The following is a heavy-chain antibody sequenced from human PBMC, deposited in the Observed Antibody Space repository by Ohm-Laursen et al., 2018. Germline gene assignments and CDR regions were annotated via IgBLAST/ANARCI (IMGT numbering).Heavy chain of an antibody. Sequence: SLRLSCAASGFTFSNYRMSWVRQAPGEGLEWVANIKHDGSEKYYVDSVKGRFTMSRDNAKNSLYLQMNSLRAEDTAVYYCARVGGGLLDYWGQGTLVTVSS. V-gene: IGHV3-7*03. CDR3: ARVGGGLLDY. D-gene: IGHD3-10*01. CDR2: IKHDGSEK. CDR1: GFTFSNYR. J-gene: IGHJ4*02.